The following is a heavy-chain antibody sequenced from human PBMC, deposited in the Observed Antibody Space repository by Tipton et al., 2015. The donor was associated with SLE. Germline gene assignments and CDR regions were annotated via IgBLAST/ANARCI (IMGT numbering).Heavy chain of an antibody. V-gene: IGHV4-39*01. CDR1: GDSISSNYY. CDR3: ARTLYDSDFSGYHHWYCDI. Sequence: TLSLTCTVSGDSISSNYYWGWIRQPPGKGLEWIGTIYYSGTTYYNPSLKSRVSISVDTSKNQLSLKLSSVTAADTAVYYCARTLYDSDFSGYHHWYCDIWGRGALVTVSS. J-gene: IGHJ2*01. CDR2: IYYSGTT. D-gene: IGHD3-22*01.